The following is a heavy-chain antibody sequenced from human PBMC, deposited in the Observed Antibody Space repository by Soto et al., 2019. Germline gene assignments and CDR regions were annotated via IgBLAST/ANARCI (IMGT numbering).Heavy chain of an antibody. CDR3: AKGRRCSCGRCYQEEFEE. CDR2: ISYDGSNR. Sequence: QVQLVESGGGVVQPGRSLRLSCAASGFTFSSYGMHWVRQSPGKGLEWVAAISYDGSNRYYADSVKGRFTISRDNSKNTLYLQMDSVRAEDTAVYYCAKGRRCSCGRCYQEEFEEWGQGTLVTVSS. J-gene: IGHJ4*02. CDR1: GFTFSSYG. V-gene: IGHV3-30*18. D-gene: IGHD2-15*01.